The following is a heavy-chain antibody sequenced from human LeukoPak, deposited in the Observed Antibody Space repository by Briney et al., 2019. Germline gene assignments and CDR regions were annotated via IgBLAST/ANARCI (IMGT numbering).Heavy chain of an antibody. D-gene: IGHD1-26*01. J-gene: IGHJ2*01. V-gene: IGHV4-59*08. CDR2: TFYSGST. Sequence: PSETLSLTCTFSAGSISNYYWSWIRQPPGQGLEWIGYTFYSGSTEYNPSLKSRVTMSVDTSKNQFSLTLSSVTASDTAIYYCARTLSGSYRDWYFDLWGRGTLVTVSS. CDR3: ARTLSGSYRDWYFDL. CDR1: AGSISNYY.